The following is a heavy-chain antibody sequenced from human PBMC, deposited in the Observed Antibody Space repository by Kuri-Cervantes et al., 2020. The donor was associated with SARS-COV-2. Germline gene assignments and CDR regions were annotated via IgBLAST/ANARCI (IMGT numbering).Heavy chain of an antibody. CDR1: GYTFTGYY. V-gene: IGHV1-2*02. CDR3: ARDPDIVVVPAHPYGMDV. Sequence: ASVKVSCKASGYTFTGYYMHWVRQAPGQGLEWKGWINPNSGGTNYAQKFQGRVTTTRDTSISTAYMELSRLRSDDTAVYYCARDPDIVVVPAHPYGMDVWGQGTTVTVSS. J-gene: IGHJ6*02. CDR2: INPNSGGT. D-gene: IGHD2-2*01.